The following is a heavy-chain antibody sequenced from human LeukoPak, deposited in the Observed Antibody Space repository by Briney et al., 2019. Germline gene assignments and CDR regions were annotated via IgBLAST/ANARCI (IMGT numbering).Heavy chain of an antibody. J-gene: IGHJ6*03. Sequence: SQTLSLTCTVSGGSVRSGSYYWSWIRQPAGKGLEWIGRIYNSGSTNYNPSLKSRVTISVDTSKNQFSLKLSSVTAADTAVYYCAREVTYSSGWYGLYYYYMDVWGKGTTVTISS. CDR1: GGSVRSGSYY. CDR2: IYNSGST. V-gene: IGHV4-61*02. D-gene: IGHD6-19*01. CDR3: AREVTYSSGWYGLYYYYMDV.